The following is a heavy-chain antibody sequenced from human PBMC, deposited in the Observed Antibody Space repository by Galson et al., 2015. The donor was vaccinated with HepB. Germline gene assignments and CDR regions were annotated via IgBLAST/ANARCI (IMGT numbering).Heavy chain of an antibody. D-gene: IGHD2-2*01. CDR3: ARGGDCSSTSCYSFYYYYYGMDV. CDR1: EFTFSSYW. V-gene: IGHV3-74*01. CDR2: INSDGSST. J-gene: IGHJ6*02. Sequence: SLRLSCAASEFTFSSYWMHWVRQAPGKGLVWVSRINSDGSSTSYADSVKGRFTISRDNAKNTLYLQMNSLRAEDTAVYYCARGGDCSSTSCYSFYYYYYGMDVWGQGTTVTVSS.